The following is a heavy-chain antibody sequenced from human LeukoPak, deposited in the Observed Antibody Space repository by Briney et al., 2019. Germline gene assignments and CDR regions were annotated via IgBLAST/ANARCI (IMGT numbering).Heavy chain of an antibody. Sequence: SETLSLTCAAYGGSFSGYYWSWIRQPPGKGLEWIGEINHSGSTNYNPSLKSRVTISVDTSKNQFSLKLSSVTAADTAVYYCARMVGYSSGYYTGNFDYWGQGTLVTVSS. CDR1: GGSFSGYY. V-gene: IGHV4-34*01. CDR2: INHSGST. J-gene: IGHJ4*02. CDR3: ARMVGYSSGYYTGNFDY. D-gene: IGHD3-22*01.